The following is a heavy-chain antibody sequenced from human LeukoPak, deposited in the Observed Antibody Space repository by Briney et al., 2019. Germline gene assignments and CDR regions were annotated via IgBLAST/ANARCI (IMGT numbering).Heavy chain of an antibody. CDR3: ARESSGWYQWSPYNWFDP. J-gene: IGHJ5*02. V-gene: IGHV4-34*01. CDR2: INHSGST. Sequence: PSETLSLTCAVYGGSFSGYYWSWIRQPPGKGLEWIGEINHSGSTNYNPSLKSRVTISVDTSKNQFSLKLSSVTAADTAVYYCARESSGWYQWSPYNWFDPWGQGTLVTVSS. D-gene: IGHD6-19*01. CDR1: GGSFSGYY.